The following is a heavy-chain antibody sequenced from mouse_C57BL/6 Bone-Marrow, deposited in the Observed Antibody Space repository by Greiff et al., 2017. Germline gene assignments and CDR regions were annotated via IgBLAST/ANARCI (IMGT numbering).Heavy chain of an antibody. J-gene: IGHJ3*01. Sequence: EVHLVESGGDLVKPGGSLKLSCAASGFTFSSYGMSCVRQTPDTRLEWVATISSGGSSTYYPDTVKGRFTISRDNAKNTLYLQMSSLKSEDTAMYYCARPLGAWFAYWGQGTLVTVSA. CDR1: GFTFSSYG. CDR3: ARPLGAWFAY. V-gene: IGHV5-6*01. CDR2: ISSGGSST.